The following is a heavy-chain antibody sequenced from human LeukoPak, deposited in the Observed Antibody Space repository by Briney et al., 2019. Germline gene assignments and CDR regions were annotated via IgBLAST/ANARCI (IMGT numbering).Heavy chain of an antibody. CDR1: GFTFSSYG. Sequence: GGSLRLTCAASGFTFSSYGMHWVRQAPGKGLEWVEVISYDGSNKYYADSVKGRFTISRDNSKNTLYLQMNSLRAEDTAVYYCARGNYFDYWGQGTLVTV. V-gene: IGHV3-30*03. CDR3: ARGNYFDY. CDR2: ISYDGSNK. J-gene: IGHJ4*02.